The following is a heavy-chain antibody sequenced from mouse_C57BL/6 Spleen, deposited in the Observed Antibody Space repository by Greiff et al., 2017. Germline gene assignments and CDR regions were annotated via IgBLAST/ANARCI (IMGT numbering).Heavy chain of an antibody. CDR2: ISSGGSTI. V-gene: IGHV5-17*01. J-gene: IGHJ4*01. CDR3: ATSNRDAMDY. D-gene: IGHD4-1*01. CDR1: GFTFSDYG. Sequence: EVNVVESGGGLVKPGGSLKLSCAASGFTFSDYGMHWVRQAPEKGLEWVAYISSGGSTIYYADTVKGRFTISRYHAKNTLFLQYTRLSSEDTAMYYCATSNRDAMDYWGQGTSVTVSS.